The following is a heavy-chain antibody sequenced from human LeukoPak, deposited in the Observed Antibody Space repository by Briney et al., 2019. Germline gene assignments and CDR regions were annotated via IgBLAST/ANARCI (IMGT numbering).Heavy chain of an antibody. J-gene: IGHJ4*02. V-gene: IGHV3-48*02. CDR1: GFRFSGYS. CDR2: ISSSGTTI. D-gene: IGHD6-13*01. CDR3: SRESRYSSDY. Sequence: SGGSLRLSCAASGFRFSGYSMTWVRQAPGKGLEWVSYISSSGTTIYYAGSVKGRFTISRDNGKNSLYLQMNSLRDEDTAVYYCSRESRYSSDYWGQGTLVTVSS.